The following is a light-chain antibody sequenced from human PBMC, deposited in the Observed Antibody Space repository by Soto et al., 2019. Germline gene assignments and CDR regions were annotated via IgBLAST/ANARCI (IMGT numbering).Light chain of an antibody. V-gene: IGKV2-28*01. Sequence: MTQSPSSLSASVGDRFTITCRASQSITNNLNWYLQKPGQSPQLLIYLGSNRASGVPDRFSGSGSGTDFTLKISRVEAEDVGVYYCMQPLQSWTFGQGTKV. J-gene: IGKJ1*01. CDR2: LGS. CDR1: QSITNN. CDR3: MQPLQSWT.